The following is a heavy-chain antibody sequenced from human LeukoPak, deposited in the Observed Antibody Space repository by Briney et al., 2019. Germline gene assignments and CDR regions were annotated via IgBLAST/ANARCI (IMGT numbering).Heavy chain of an antibody. CDR2: IYYSGST. J-gene: IGHJ3*02. CDR3: ARAGYDSSGYYYAEGAFDI. Sequence: PSETLSLTCTVSGGSISSYYWSWIRQPPGKGLEWIGYIYYSGSTNYNPSLKSRVTISVDTSKNQFSLKLSSVTAADTAVYYCARAGYDSSGYYYAEGAFDIWGQGTMVTVSS. D-gene: IGHD3-22*01. CDR1: GGSISSYY. V-gene: IGHV4-59*01.